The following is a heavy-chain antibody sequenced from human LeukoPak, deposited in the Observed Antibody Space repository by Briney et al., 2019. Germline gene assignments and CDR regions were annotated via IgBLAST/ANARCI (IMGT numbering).Heavy chain of an antibody. V-gene: IGHV3-30-3*01. D-gene: IGHD2-2*01. J-gene: IGHJ6*02. Sequence: PGRSLRLSCAASGFTFSSYAMHWVRQAPGKGLEWVAVISYDGSNKYYADSVKGRFSISRDNSKTTLYLQMNSLRAEDTAVYYCARGLQDIVVVPAAPYHYHGMDVWGQGTTVTVSS. CDR1: GFTFSSYA. CDR3: ARGLQDIVVVPAAPYHYHGMDV. CDR2: ISYDGSNK.